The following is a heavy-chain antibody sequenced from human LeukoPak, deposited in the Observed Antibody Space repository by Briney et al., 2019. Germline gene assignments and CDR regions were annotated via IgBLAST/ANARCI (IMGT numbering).Heavy chain of an antibody. CDR1: GYTLTELS. CDR2: FDPEDGER. CDR3: ATSKGDDYDSSGDKAIRDDAFDI. D-gene: IGHD3-22*01. V-gene: IGHV1-24*01. J-gene: IGHJ3*02. Sequence: ASVKVSCKVSGYTLTELSMHWVRQAPGKGLEWMGGFDPEDGERIYAQKFQGRVTMTEDTSTDTAYMELSSLRSEDTAVYYCATSKGDDYDSSGDKAIRDDAFDIWGQGTMVTVSS.